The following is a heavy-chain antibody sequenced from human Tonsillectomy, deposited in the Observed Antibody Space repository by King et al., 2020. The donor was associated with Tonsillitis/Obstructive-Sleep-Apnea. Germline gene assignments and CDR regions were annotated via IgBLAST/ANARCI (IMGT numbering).Heavy chain of an antibody. J-gene: IGHJ6*03. D-gene: IGHD4-17*01. V-gene: IGHV4-39*01. CDR1: GGSISSSSYY. CDR3: AAGDYYYYYIDV. Sequence: VQLQESGPGLVKPSETLSLTCTVSGGSISSSSYYWGWIRQPPGKGREWIGRIYYSGRTNYNPSRKSRVTISVDTSKNQFSMKLSSVTAADTAVYYCAAGDYYYYYIDVWGKGTTVTVSS. CDR2: IYYSGRT.